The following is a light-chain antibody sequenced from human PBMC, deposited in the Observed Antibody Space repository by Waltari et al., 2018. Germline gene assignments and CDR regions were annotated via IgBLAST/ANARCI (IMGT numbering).Light chain of an antibody. CDR3: AAWDDSLNGLWV. CDR1: SSNIGKNI. V-gene: IGLV1-44*01. CDR2: SNG. Sequence: QSVLTQPPSASGTPAQRVTISCSGSSSNIGKNIVHWSQQLPGTAPKLSIHSNGQRPSGVPDRFSGSKSGTSASLAISGLQSEDEADYYCAAWDDSLNGLWVFGGGTKLTVL. J-gene: IGLJ3*02.